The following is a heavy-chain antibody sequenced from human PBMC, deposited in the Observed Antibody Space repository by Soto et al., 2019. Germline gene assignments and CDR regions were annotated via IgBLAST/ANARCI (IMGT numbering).Heavy chain of an antibody. CDR1: GFTFSSYD. CDR3: AREGSGSSFDY. D-gene: IGHD1-26*01. V-gene: IGHV3-13*01. CDR2: IGTAGDT. J-gene: IGHJ4*02. Sequence: GGSLRLSCAASGFTFSSYDMHWVRQATGKGLEWVSAIGTAGDTYYPGSVKGRFTISRENAKNSLYLQMNSLRAEDTAVYYCAREGSGSSFDYWGQGTLVTVSS.